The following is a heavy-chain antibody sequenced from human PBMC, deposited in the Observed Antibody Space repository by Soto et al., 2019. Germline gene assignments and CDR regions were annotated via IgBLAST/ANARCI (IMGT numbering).Heavy chain of an antibody. Sequence: GGSLRLSCAASGFTFDDYAMHWVRQAPGKGLEWVSGISWNSGSIGYADSVKGRFTISRDNAKNSLYLQMNSLRAEDTALYYCAKDRDYNDIVANGGAFAIWGQGTMVTVSS. V-gene: IGHV3-9*01. J-gene: IGHJ3*02. CDR3: AKDRDYNDIVANGGAFAI. CDR2: ISWNSGSI. D-gene: IGHD5-12*01. CDR1: GFTFDDYA.